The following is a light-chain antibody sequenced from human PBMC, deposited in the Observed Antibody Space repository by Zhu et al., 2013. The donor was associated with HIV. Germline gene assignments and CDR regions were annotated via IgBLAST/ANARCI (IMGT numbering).Light chain of an antibody. CDR2: GAS. Sequence: EIVMTQSPATLSVSPGERATLSCRASQSVSSNLAWYQQKPGQAPRLLIYGASTRATGIPARFSGSGSGTEFTLTISRLEPEDFAVYLCQQYGTSPLTFGAGTKVEIE. CDR1: QSVSSN. J-gene: IGKJ4*01. CDR3: QQYGTSPLT. V-gene: IGKV3-15*01.